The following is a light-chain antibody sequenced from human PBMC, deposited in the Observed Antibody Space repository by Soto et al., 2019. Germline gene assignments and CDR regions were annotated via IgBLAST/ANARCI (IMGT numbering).Light chain of an antibody. CDR2: ATS. J-gene: IGKJ4*01. Sequence: DIQMTQSPSFVSASVGYMFTITCRASQDIVRWLAWLQQKPGEAPRLLIYATSSLHSGVPSRLSGTGYGTVLTLTISSMQPEDFATYYCQQANTSTLTFGGGTKVDI. CDR3: QQANTSTLT. V-gene: IGKV1D-12*01. CDR1: QDIVRW.